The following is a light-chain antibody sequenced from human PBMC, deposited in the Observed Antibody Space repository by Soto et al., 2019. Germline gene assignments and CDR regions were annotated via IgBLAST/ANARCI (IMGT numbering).Light chain of an antibody. Sequence: DIQMTQSPSTLSASVGERVTITCRASQSVSNWLAWYQHKPGKAPKLLIYDVSSLDRGVPTRFSGSGSGTEFNLTISSLQPDDFATYYCQQYDSQSWTFGQGTKVEVK. J-gene: IGKJ1*01. CDR1: QSVSNW. CDR3: QQYDSQSWT. CDR2: DVS. V-gene: IGKV1-5*01.